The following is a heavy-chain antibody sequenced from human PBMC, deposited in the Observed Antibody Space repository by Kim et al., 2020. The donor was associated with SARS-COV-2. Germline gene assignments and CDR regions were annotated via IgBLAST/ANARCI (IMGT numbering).Heavy chain of an antibody. CDR1: GGSVSSGSYY. J-gene: IGHJ6*02. D-gene: IGHD3-16*01. CDR2: IYYSGST. CDR3: ARDRLMITFGGGDYYYYYGMDV. V-gene: IGHV4-61*01. Sequence: SETLSLTCTVSGGSVSSGSYYWSWIRQPPGKGLEWIGYIYYSGSTNYNPSLKSRVTISVDTSKNQFSLKLSSVTAADTAVYYCARDRLMITFGGGDYYYYYGMDVWGQGTTVTVSS.